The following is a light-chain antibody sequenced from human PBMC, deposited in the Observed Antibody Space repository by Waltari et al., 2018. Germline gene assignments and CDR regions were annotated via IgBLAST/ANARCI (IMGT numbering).Light chain of an antibody. J-gene: IGLJ2*01. Sequence: QSALTQPASVSGCPGQSITISCTGTNNDIGSYTLVSWYQQHPGKATKVIIFEVHKRPSGVSNRFSGSKSGNTASLTVSGLHPEDEADYYCCSYAGTPRVVFGGGTKLTVL. CDR3: CSYAGTPRVV. CDR1: NNDIGSYTL. V-gene: IGLV2-23*02. CDR2: EVH.